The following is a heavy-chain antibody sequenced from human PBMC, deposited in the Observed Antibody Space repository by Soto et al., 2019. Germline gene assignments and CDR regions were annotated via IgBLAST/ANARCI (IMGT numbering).Heavy chain of an antibody. CDR3: AKVRGQWLVGALDY. Sequence: EVQLLESGGGWVQPGGSLRLSCAASGFTFNNYAMSWVRQAPGKGLEWVSVISGSGGNTYYADSVKGRFTISRDNSKNTLYLQNNSLRVEDTAVYYCAKVRGQWLVGALDYWGQGTLVTVSS. CDR1: GFTFNNYA. V-gene: IGHV3-23*01. D-gene: IGHD6-19*01. J-gene: IGHJ4*02. CDR2: ISGSGGNT.